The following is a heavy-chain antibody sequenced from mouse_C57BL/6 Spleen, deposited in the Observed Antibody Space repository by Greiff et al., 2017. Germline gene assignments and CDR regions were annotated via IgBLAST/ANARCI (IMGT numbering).Heavy chain of an antibody. J-gene: IGHJ1*03. V-gene: IGHV1-50*01. D-gene: IGHD1-1*01. CDR2: IDPSDSYT. CDR3: ARLAVVAKWYFDV. Sequence: QVQLQQPGAELVKPGASVKLSCKASGYTFTSYWLQWVKQRPGQGLEWIGEIDPSDSYTNYKQKFKGKATLTVDTSSSTAYMQLSSLTSEDSAVYYCARLAVVAKWYFDVWGTGTTVTVSS. CDR1: GYTFTSYW.